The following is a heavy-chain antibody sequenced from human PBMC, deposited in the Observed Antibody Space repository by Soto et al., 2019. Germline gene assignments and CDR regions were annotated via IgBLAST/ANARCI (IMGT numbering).Heavy chain of an antibody. J-gene: IGHJ4*02. V-gene: IGHV3-23*01. Sequence: EVQLLESGGGLVQPGGSLRLSCAASGFTFSSYAMNWVRQAPGKGLEWVSTISGSGDSTYYADSVKGRFTISRDNSKNTLYLQMNSLRAEDTAVYYCGKRGSGTYYIDWGQGTLVTVSS. CDR1: GFTFSSYA. CDR2: ISGSGDST. CDR3: GKRGSGTYYID. D-gene: IGHD1-26*01.